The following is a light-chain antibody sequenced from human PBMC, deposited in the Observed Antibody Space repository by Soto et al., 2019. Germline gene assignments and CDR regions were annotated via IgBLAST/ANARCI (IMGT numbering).Light chain of an antibody. CDR3: CSYAGSTTWV. Sequence: QSAMTQPASVSGSPGQSITISCTGTSSDVGSYNLVSWYQQHPGKAPKLMIYEVSKRHSGVSNRFSGSKSGNTDSLTISGLQAEDEADYYCCSYAGSTTWVFGGGTKLTVL. CDR1: SSDVGSYNL. V-gene: IGLV2-23*02. CDR2: EVS. J-gene: IGLJ3*02.